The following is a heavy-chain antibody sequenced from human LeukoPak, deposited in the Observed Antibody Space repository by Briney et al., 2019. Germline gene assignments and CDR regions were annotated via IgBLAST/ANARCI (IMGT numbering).Heavy chain of an antibody. D-gene: IGHD3-22*01. CDR2: INPNSGGT. CDR1: GYTFTGYY. V-gene: IGHV1-2*06. J-gene: IGHJ4*02. CDR3: ARDPAGPYYDSSAPPGY. Sequence: ASVKVSCKASGYTFTGYYMHWVRQAPGQGLEWMGRINPNSGGTNYAQKFQGRVTMTRATSISTAYMELSRLRSDDTAVYYCARDPAGPYYDSSAPPGYWGQGTLVTVSS.